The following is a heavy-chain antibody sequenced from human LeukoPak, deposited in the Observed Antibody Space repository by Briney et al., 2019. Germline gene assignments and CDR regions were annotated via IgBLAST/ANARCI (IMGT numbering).Heavy chain of an antibody. CDR3: ARVYYGRTYDYWYFDL. CDR1: GGSINGYY. J-gene: IGHJ2*01. V-gene: IGHV4-59*01. Sequence: SETLSLTCTVSGGSINGYYWSWIRQPPGKGLEWIGYIFYSGSTNYNPSLKSRVTISVDTSKNQFSLKLSSVTAADTAVYFCARVYYGRTYDYWYFDLWGRGTLVTVSS. D-gene: IGHD3-10*01. CDR2: IFYSGST.